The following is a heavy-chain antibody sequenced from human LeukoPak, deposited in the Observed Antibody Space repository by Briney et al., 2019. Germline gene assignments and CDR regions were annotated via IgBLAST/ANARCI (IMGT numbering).Heavy chain of an antibody. V-gene: IGHV4-59*01. CDR3: ARDYAVGWELRRSYFDY. D-gene: IGHD1-26*01. CDR2: IHDSGST. J-gene: IGHJ4*02. CDR1: GGSIKNYY. Sequence: PSETLSLTCTVYGGSIKNYYWTWIRQPPGKGLELIGYIHDSGSTNYNPSLKSRVTISVDTSKNLFYLTLNSVTAADTAVYYCARDYAVGWELRRSYFDYWGQGALVTVSS.